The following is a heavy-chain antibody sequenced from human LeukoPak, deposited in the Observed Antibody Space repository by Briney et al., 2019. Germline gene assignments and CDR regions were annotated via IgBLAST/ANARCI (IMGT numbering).Heavy chain of an antibody. CDR3: ARHPSSGYDHFDY. D-gene: IGHD5-12*01. V-gene: IGHV4-39*01. Sequence: SETLSLTCTVSGGSISRSSYYWGWIRQPPGKGLEWIGSVYYSGSTYYSPSLKSRVTISVDTSKNQFSLKLTSVTAADTAVYFCARHPSSGYDHFDYWGQGTLVTVSS. CDR1: GGSISRSSYY. CDR2: VYYSGST. J-gene: IGHJ4*02.